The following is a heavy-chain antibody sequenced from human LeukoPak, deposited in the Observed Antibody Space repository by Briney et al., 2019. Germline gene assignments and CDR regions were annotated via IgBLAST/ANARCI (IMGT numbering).Heavy chain of an antibody. CDR2: ISGSGGAT. V-gene: IGHV3-23*01. Sequence: GGPLRLSCAASGFTFSSFAMSWVRRAPGKGLEWVSSISGSGGATYYPDSVKGRFTISRDNSENTLYLQINSLRAEDTAVFYCAKNYGSGTCYNYFDSWGQGTLVTVSS. CDR3: AKNYGSGTCYNYFDS. D-gene: IGHD3-10*01. J-gene: IGHJ4*02. CDR1: GFTFSSFA.